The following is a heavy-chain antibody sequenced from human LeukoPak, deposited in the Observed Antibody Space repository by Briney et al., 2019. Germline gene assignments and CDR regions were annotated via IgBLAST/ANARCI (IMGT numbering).Heavy chain of an antibody. J-gene: IGHJ6*03. CDR1: GFTFSSYS. Sequence: GGSLRLSCAASGFTFSSYSMNWVRQAPGKGLEWVSSISSSSSYIYYADSLKGRFTISRDNAKNSLYLQMNSLRAEDTAVYYCARGGAYYYYMDVWGKGPRSPSP. CDR3: ARGGAYYYYMDV. CDR2: ISSSSSYI. D-gene: IGHD4/OR15-4a*01. V-gene: IGHV3-21*01.